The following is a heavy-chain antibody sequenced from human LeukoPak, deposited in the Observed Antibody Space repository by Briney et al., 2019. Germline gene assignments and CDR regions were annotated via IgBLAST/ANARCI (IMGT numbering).Heavy chain of an antibody. CDR2: ISSSGNAI. J-gene: IGHJ6*04. D-gene: IGHD3-10*02. CDR3: AELGITMIGGV. V-gene: IGHV3-48*03. Sequence: GGSLRLSCGASGLTVSSYEMNWVRQAPGKGLEWISYISSSGNAIFYSDSVKGRFTISRDNAKNSLHLQMNSLRAEDTAVYYCAELGITMIGGVWGKGTTVTISP. CDR1: GLTVSSYE.